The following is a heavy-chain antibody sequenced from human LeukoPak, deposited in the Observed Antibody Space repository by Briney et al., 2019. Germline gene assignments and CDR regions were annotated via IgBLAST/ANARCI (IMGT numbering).Heavy chain of an antibody. D-gene: IGHD6-13*01. V-gene: IGHV3-21*04. CDR1: AFTFSSYS. CDR2: INSSSTYI. CDR3: ARDNAASAGTRFDY. J-gene: IGHJ4*02. Sequence: GGSLRVSCAASAFTFSSYSMNWLRQAPGQGLKWFSSINSSSTYIDYADSVKGRFTISRANAKNSLYLQMNSLRAEDTAVYYCARDNAASAGTRFDYWGQGTLVTVSS.